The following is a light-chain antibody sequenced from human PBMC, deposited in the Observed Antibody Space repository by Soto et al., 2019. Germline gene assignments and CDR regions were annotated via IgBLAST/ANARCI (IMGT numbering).Light chain of an antibody. J-gene: IGKJ1*01. CDR1: RSISNY. Sequence: DIQMTQSPSSLSASVGDRVTITCRASRSISNYLNWYQQKAGKAPKLLIYAAVSLQSGAPSRFSGSGSGTEFTLTISSLQPDDFATYYCQHYNSYSEAFGQGTKVDIK. CDR2: AAV. CDR3: QHYNSYSEA. V-gene: IGKV1-17*01.